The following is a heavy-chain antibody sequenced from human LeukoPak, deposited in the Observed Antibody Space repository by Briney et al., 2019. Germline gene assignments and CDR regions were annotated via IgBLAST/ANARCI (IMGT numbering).Heavy chain of an antibody. Sequence: GGSLRLSCAASGFTVSSNYMSWVRQAPGKGLEWVSVIYSGGSTYYADSVKGRFTISRDNSKNTLYLQMNSLRAEDTAVYYCARDKEWELSRSAFDIWGQGTMVTVSS. J-gene: IGHJ3*02. V-gene: IGHV3-53*01. D-gene: IGHD1-26*01. CDR1: GFTVSSNY. CDR2: IYSGGST. CDR3: ARDKEWELSRSAFDI.